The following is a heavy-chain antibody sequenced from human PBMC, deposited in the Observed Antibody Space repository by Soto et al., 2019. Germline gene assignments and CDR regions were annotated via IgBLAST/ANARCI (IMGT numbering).Heavy chain of an antibody. CDR1: GFTVSSNY. J-gene: IGHJ4*02. CDR2: IYSGGST. D-gene: IGHD3-22*01. Sequence: LRLSCAASGFTVSSNYMSWVRQAPGKGLEWVSVIYSGGSTYYADSVKGRFTISRDNSKNTLYLQMNSLRAEDTAVYYCARDDSSGYYNYWGQGTLVTVSS. V-gene: IGHV3-53*01. CDR3: ARDDSSGYYNY.